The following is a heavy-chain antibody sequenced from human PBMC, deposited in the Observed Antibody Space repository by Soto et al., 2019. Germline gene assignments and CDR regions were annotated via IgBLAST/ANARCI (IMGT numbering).Heavy chain of an antibody. D-gene: IGHD2-8*01. J-gene: IGHJ4*02. CDR1: GFTFSSYA. CDR2: ISGSGGST. CDR3: AKRMAVTWTLGFVLGD. Sequence: GGSLRLSCAASGFTFSSYAMSWVRQAPGKGLEWVSAISGSGGSTYYADSVKGRFTISRDNSKNTLYLQMNSLRAEDTAVYYCAKRMAVTWTLGFVLGDWGQGTLVTVSS. V-gene: IGHV3-23*01.